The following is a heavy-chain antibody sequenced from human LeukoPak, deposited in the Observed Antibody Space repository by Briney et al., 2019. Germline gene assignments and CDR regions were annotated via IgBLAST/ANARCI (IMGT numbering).Heavy chain of an antibody. CDR3: ASRGGWLSDY. D-gene: IGHD3-22*01. CDR1: GGSFSGYY. Sequence: SETLSLTCAVYGGSFSGYYWSWIRQPPGKGLEWIGEINHSGSTNYNPSLKSRVTISVDTSKNQFSLKLSSVTAADTAVYYCASRGGWLSDYWGQGTLVTVPS. V-gene: IGHV4-34*01. J-gene: IGHJ4*02. CDR2: INHSGST.